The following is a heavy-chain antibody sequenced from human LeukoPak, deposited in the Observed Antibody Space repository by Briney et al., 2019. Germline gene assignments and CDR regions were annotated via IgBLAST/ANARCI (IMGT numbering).Heavy chain of an antibody. J-gene: IGHJ4*01. Sequence: GGSLRLSCEASGFTFSSYAMSWVRQAPGKGLEWLSAISGSGSNTYYADSVKGRFTISRDNSKNTLYLQINSLRAEDTAVYYCAKRIIGYCSGDSCYYDYWGHGTLLTVSS. CDR3: AKRIIGYCSGDSCYYDY. D-gene: IGHD2-15*01. CDR1: GFTFSSYA. CDR2: ISGSGSNT. V-gene: IGHV3-23*01.